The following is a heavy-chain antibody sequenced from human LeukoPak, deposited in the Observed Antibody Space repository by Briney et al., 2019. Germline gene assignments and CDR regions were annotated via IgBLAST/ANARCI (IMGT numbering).Heavy chain of an antibody. V-gene: IGHV3-7*01. CDR1: GFTFSTYL. CDR2: IKQDGSET. Sequence: GGSLRLSCAASGFTFSTYLMSWVRQAPGKGLEWVANIKQDGSETYYVDSVKGRFAISRDNARNSVYLQMHSLRAEDTAVYYCARKNSGTFVFDYWGQGSLVTVSS. J-gene: IGHJ4*02. D-gene: IGHD3-10*01. CDR3: ARKNSGTFVFDY.